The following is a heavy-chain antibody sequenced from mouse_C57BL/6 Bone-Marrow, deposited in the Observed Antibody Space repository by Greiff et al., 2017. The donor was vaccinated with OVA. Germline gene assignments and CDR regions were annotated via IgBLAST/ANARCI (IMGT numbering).Heavy chain of an antibody. J-gene: IGHJ2*01. CDR1: GYSFTGYY. D-gene: IGHD2-5*01. V-gene: IGHV1-42*01. CDR3: ARTYYSNFDY. Sequence: EVKLQESGPELVKPGASVKISCKASGYSFTGYYMNWVKQSPEKSLEWIGEINPSTGGTSYNQKFQAKATLTVDKSSSTAYMQLKSLTSEDSAVYYCARTYYSNFDYWGKGTTLTVSS. CDR2: INPSTGGT.